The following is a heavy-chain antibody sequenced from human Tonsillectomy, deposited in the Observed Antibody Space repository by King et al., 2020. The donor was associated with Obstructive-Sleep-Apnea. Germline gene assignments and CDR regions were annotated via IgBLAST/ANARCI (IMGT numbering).Heavy chain of an antibody. CDR2: IKHDGSEK. CDR3: ARPHSSSSGVGWFDP. D-gene: IGHD6-6*01. V-gene: IGHV3-7*03. CDR1: GITFSSSW. Sequence: VQLVESGGGLVQPGGSLRLSCAAAGITFSSSWMSWVRQAPGKGLEWVANIKHDGSEKYYVYSVKGRFAISRDNARNSLYLQMNSLRADDTAVYYCARPHSSSSGVGWFDPWGQGTLVTVSS. J-gene: IGHJ5*02.